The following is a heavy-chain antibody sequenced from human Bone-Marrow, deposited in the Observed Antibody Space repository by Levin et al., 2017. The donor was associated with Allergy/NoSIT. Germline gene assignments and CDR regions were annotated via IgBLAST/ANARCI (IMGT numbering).Heavy chain of an antibody. V-gene: IGHV3-9*01. D-gene: IGHD3-22*01. CDR1: GFTFDDYA. CDR3: AKPYDSSGNWQTDAFDI. J-gene: IGHJ3*02. CDR2: ISWNSGSI. Sequence: QAGGSLRLSCAASGFTFDDYAMHWVRQAPGKGLEWVSGISWNSGSIGYADSVKGRFTISRDNAKNSLYLQMNSLRAEDTALYYCAKPYDSSGNWQTDAFDIWGQGTMVTVSS.